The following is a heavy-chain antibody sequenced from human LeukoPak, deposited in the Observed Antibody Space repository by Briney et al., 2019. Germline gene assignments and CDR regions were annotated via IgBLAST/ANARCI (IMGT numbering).Heavy chain of an antibody. D-gene: IGHD6-13*01. CDR1: GYTFTDYY. CDR3: ARDSQSESGSSWFSY. CDR2: INPNSGGT. Sequence: ASVKVSCKASGYTFTDYYFHWVRQAPGQGLEWMGWINPNSGGTNSAQKFQGRVTMTRDTSIGTAYMELSRLRSDDTAVYYCARDSQSESGSSWFSYWGQGTLVTVSS. J-gene: IGHJ4*02. V-gene: IGHV1-2*02.